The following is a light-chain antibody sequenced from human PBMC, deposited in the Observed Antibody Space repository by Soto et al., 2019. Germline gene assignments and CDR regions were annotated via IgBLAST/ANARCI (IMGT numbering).Light chain of an antibody. CDR2: EGS. CDR1: SRDVGSYSL. J-gene: IGLJ2*01. Sequence: QSVLTQPAAVSVCPGQWITISCTGTSRDVGSYSLISYYQQHQCKPPKLSIYEGSKRPSRDSNRFSGSKSADAASLTISCLQAENDAAYFCCPHAGSSTLVFGGGPKLTVL. V-gene: IGLV2-23*01. CDR3: CPHAGSSTLV.